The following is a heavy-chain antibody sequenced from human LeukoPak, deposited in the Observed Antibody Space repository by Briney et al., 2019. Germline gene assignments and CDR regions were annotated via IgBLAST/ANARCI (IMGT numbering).Heavy chain of an antibody. CDR3: ARARDGGNGFDP. V-gene: IGHV1-2*02. D-gene: IGHD4-23*01. J-gene: IGHJ5*02. CDR2: INPNSGDT. Sequence: ASVKVSCKASGYTFIGYYMYWARQAPGQGLEWMGWINPNSGDTNYAQKFQGRVTMTRETSISTAYMELSRLRSDDTAVYYCARARDGGNGFDPWGQGTLVTVSS. CDR1: GYTFIGYY.